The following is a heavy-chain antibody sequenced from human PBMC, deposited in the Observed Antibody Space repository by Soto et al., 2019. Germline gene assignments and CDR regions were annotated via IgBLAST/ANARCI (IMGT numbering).Heavy chain of an antibody. CDR3: AREGGAGWLDL. V-gene: IGHV3-72*01. CDR2: LKDRSQNYAT. CDR1: GFSVSGWY. J-gene: IGHJ4*02. Sequence: EVQLVESGGDLVQPGGSARLSCAASGFSVSGWYMDWVRQAPGKGLEWVARLKDRSQNYATEYAASVKGRFTVSRHPSQNSIFLQMTSLEIEDTAVYYCAREGGAGWLDLWGQGTLVTVS. D-gene: IGHD3-3*01.